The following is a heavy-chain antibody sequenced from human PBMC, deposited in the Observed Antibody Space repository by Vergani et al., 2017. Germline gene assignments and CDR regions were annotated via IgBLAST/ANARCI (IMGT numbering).Heavy chain of an antibody. V-gene: IGHV3-23*01. CDR1: GFTFSSYA. D-gene: IGHD5-18*01. CDR2: ISVSGSTI. J-gene: IGHJ4*02. CDR3: AREKLQLWLGGFDY. Sequence: EVQLLESGGGLVQPGGSLRLSCAASGFTFSSYAMSWVRQAPGKGLEWVSAISVSGSTIYYADSVKGRFTISRDNAKNSLYLQMNSLRAEDTAVYYCAREKLQLWLGGFDYWGQGTLVTVSS.